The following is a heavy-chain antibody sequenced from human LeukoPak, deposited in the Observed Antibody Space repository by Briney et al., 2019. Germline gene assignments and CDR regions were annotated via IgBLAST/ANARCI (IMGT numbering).Heavy chain of an antibody. Sequence: SETLSLTCAVYGGSFSGYYWSWIRQPPGKGLEWIGEINHSGSTNYNPSLKSRVTISVDTSKNQFSLKLSSVTAADTAVYYCARGRVIDYGGQGPLVTVSS. CDR2: INHSGST. V-gene: IGHV4-34*01. CDR3: ARGRVIDY. J-gene: IGHJ4*02. D-gene: IGHD3-22*01. CDR1: GGSFSGYY.